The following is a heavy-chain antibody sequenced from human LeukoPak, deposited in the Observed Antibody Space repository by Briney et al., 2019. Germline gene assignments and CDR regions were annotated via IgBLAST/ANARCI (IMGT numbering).Heavy chain of an antibody. CDR1: GFTVSSNS. V-gene: IGHV3-53*01. Sequence: GGSLRLSCTVSGFTVSSNSVSWVRQAPGKGVGWVSFIYSDNTHYSDSVKGRFTISRDNSKNTLYLQMNSLRAEDTAVYYCARRAGAYSHPYDYWGQGTLVTVSS. J-gene: IGHJ4*02. CDR3: ARRAGAYSHPYDY. D-gene: IGHD4/OR15-4a*01. CDR2: IYSDNT.